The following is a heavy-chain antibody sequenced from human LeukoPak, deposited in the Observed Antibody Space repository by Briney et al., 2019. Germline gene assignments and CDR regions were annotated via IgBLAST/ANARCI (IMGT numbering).Heavy chain of an antibody. CDR3: AKDGSIAAAPWFDP. CDR2: ISGSGDGT. CDR1: GFTVSSNY. Sequence: PGGSLRLSCAASGFTVSSNYMSWVRQAPGKGLEWVSGISGSGDGTYYADSVKGRFTISRDNSKNTLYLQMNSLRAEDTAVYYCAKDGSIAAAPWFDPWGQGTLVTVSS. D-gene: IGHD6-13*01. V-gene: IGHV3-23*01. J-gene: IGHJ5*02.